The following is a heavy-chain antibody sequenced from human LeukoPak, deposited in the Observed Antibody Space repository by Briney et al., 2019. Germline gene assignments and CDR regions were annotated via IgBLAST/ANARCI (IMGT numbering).Heavy chain of an antibody. J-gene: IGHJ4*02. CDR3: AKDSVWFGDLLN. V-gene: IGHV3-48*03. CDR2: IGTSVNAI. Sequence: GGSLRLSCAASGFSFSGFDMKWVRQAPGKGLEWIAHIGTSVNAIYYADSVKGRFTISRDNDRDSLSLQMDSLRVEDTAVYYCAKDSVWFGDLLNWGQGALVIVSS. CDR1: GFSFSGFD. D-gene: IGHD3-10*01.